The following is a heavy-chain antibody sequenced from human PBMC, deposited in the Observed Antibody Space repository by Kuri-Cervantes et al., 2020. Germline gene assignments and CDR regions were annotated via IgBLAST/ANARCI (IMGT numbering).Heavy chain of an antibody. J-gene: IGHJ3*02. CDR3: ARDSPLHGAFDI. CDR1: GFTFSSYA. V-gene: IGHV3-30-3*01. CDR2: ISYDGSNK. Sequence: GESLKISCAASGFTFSSYAMHWVRRAPGKGLEWVAVISYDGSNKYYADSVKGRFTISRDNSKNTLYLQMNSLRAEDTAVYYCARDSPLHGAFDIWGQGTMVTVSS.